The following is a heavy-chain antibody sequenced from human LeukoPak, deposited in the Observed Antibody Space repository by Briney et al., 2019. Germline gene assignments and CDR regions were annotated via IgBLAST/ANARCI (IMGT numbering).Heavy chain of an antibody. CDR2: ISGSGGST. V-gene: IGHV3-23*01. Sequence: GGSLRLSCAASGFTFRSYAMNWVRQAPGKGLEWVSSISGSGGSTYYADSVKGRFTISRDNSKNTLYLQMNSLRAEDTAVYYCASSLVAGYYYYNYYYMDVWGKGTTVTVSS. J-gene: IGHJ6*03. CDR1: GFTFRSYA. D-gene: IGHD5-18*01. CDR3: ASSLVAGYYYYNYYYMDV.